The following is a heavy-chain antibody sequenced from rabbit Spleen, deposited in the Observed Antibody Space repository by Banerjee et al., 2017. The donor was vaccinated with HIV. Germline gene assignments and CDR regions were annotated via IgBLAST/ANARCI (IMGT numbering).Heavy chain of an antibody. CDR3: ARGPGSNIYKSYFDL. CDR1: GFSFSSNW. Sequence: QSLEESGGGLVKPGGTLTLTCTVSGFSFSSNWICWVRQAPGKGLEWIACIDTNDGDTDYANWPKGRFTISKTSSTTVTLQMTSLTVADTATYFCARGPGSNIYKSYFDLWGQGTLVTVS. J-gene: IGHJ4*01. CDR2: IDTNDGDT. V-gene: IGHV1S40*01. D-gene: IGHD3-1*01.